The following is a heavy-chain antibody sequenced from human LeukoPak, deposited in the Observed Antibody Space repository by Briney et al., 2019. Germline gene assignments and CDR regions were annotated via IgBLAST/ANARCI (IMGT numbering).Heavy chain of an antibody. CDR1: GFTFSSYG. CDR2: IRYDGSNK. V-gene: IGHV3-30*02. D-gene: IGHD3-3*01. J-gene: IGHJ3*02. CDR3: ATEKIGLLRSWGAFDI. Sequence: PGGSLRLSCAASGFTFSSYGMHWVRQAPGKGLEWVSFIRYDGSNKYYADSVKGRFTISRDNSKNTLYLQMNSLRAEDTALYYCATEKIGLLRSWGAFDIWGQGTMVTVSS.